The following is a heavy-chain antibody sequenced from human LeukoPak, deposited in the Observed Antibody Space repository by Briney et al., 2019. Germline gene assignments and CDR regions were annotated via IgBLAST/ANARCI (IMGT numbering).Heavy chain of an antibody. D-gene: IGHD3-10*01. J-gene: IGHJ4*02. CDR1: GGSISSYY. V-gene: IGHV4-59*01. Sequence: KASETLSLTCTVSGGSISSYYWSWIRQPPGKGLEWIGYIYYSGSTNYNPSLKSRVTISVDTSKNQFSLKLSSVTAADTAVYYCARVGRMVGPLFDYWGQGTLVTVSS. CDR3: ARVGRMVGPLFDY. CDR2: IYYSGST.